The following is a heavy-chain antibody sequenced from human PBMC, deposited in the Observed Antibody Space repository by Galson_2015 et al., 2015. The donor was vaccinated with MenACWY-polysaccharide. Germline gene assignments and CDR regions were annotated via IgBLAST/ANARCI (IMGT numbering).Heavy chain of an antibody. CDR2: INSDGSST. CDR1: GFTFSSYW. J-gene: IGHJ4*02. CDR3: ARVRKQWELLYPFDY. Sequence: SLRLSCGASGFTFSSYWMHWVRQAPGKGLVWVSRINSDGSSTSYADSVKGRFTISRDNAKNTLYQQMNSLRAEDTAVYYCARVRKQWELLYPFDYWGQGTLVTVSS. V-gene: IGHV3-74*01. D-gene: IGHD1-26*01.